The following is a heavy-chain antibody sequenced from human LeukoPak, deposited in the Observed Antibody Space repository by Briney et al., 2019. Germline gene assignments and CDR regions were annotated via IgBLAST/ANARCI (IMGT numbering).Heavy chain of an antibody. CDR1: GGSISSYY. CDR3: ARGLRIQLWYHFDY. Sequence: SETLSLTCTVSGGSISSYYWSWIRQPPGKGLEWIGYIYYSGSTNYNPSLKSRVTISVDTSKNQFSLKLSSVTAADTAVYYCARGLRIQLWYHFDYWGQGTLVTVSS. J-gene: IGHJ4*02. D-gene: IGHD5-18*01. CDR2: IYYSGST. V-gene: IGHV4-59*01.